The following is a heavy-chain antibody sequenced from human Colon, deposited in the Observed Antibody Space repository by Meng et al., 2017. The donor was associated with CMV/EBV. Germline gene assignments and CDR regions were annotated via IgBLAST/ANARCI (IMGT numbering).Heavy chain of an antibody. D-gene: IGHD1-26*01. CDR1: GDPISSGSHS. Sequence: QMHWQGPGPGRVKPAETLSLTCTASGDPISSGSHSWAWFRQPPGKRLEWIGSMYFSGIADYNPSLKSRVTISLHATQKQFSLRLTSVTAADSAVYFCARDLTNKWFYYWGQGTLVTVSS. CDR2: MYFSGIA. V-gene: IGHV4-39*07. J-gene: IGHJ4*02. CDR3: ARDLTNKWFYY.